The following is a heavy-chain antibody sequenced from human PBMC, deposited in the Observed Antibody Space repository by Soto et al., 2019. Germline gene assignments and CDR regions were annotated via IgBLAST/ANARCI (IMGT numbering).Heavy chain of an antibody. CDR3: ARGIAAAAYFDY. V-gene: IGHV1-46*01. CDR1: GYTFTSYY. D-gene: IGHD6-13*01. Sequence: ASVKVSCKASGYTFTSYYMHWVRQAPGQGLEWMGVIIPSGGGTSYAQKFQDRVTRTRDTSTTTVYMELSSLRSEDTAVYYCARGIAAAAYFDYWGQGTLVTVSS. CDR2: IIPSGGGT. J-gene: IGHJ4*02.